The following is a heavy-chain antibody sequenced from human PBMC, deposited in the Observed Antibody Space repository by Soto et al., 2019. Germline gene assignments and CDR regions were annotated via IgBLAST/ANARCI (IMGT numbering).Heavy chain of an antibody. Sequence: ASVKVSCKAPADTFTSYYIHWVRQAPGHGLGWMGIINPNGGSTRFAQTFQGRITMTTDTSTSTVYMELNSLRLEDTAVYFCAKEMYPRTVLDSSSPWGDYWGQGTLVTVSS. CDR2: INPNGGST. CDR3: AKEMYPRTVLDSSSPWGDY. J-gene: IGHJ4*02. V-gene: IGHV1-46*01. CDR1: ADTFTSYY. D-gene: IGHD6-6*01.